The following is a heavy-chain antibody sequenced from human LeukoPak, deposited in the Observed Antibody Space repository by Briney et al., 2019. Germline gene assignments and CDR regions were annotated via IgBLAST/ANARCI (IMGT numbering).Heavy chain of an antibody. CDR3: ARGDLIIYYFDY. J-gene: IGHJ4*02. Sequence: PGRSLRLSCAASGFTFSSYGMHWVRQAPGKGLEWVAVIWYDGSNKYYADSVKGRFTISRDNSKNTLYLQMNSLRAEDTAVYYCARGDLIIYYFDYWGQGTLVTVSS. D-gene: IGHD2/OR15-2a*01. CDR2: IWYDGSNK. V-gene: IGHV3-33*01. CDR1: GFTFSSYG.